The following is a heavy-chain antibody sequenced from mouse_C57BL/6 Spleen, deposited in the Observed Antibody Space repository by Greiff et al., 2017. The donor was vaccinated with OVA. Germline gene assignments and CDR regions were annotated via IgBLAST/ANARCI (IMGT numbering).Heavy chain of an antibody. CDR2: YPGSGNTY. CDR1: YTFTDYYM. D-gene: IGHD1-1*01. CDR3: RSGLLRSSWFAY. Sequence: VQLKQSGPELVKPGASVKMSCKASGYTFTDYYMHRVKQKPGKGLEWIGEIYPGSGNTYYNEKFKGKATLTADTSSSTAYMQLSSLTSEDSAVYFCARSGLLRSSWFAYWGQGTLVTVSA. V-gene: IGHV1-83*01. J-gene: IGHJ3*01.